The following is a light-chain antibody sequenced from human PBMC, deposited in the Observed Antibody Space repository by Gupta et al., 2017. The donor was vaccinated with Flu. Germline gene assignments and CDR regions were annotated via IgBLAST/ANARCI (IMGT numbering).Light chain of an antibody. CDR3: SAYTSSNTLV. CDR2: EVI. CDR1: SSDVGGYKY. V-gene: IGLV2-14*01. Sequence: QSALTQPAPVSGSPGQSITISCTGTSSDVGGYKYVSWYQQHPGKSPKLMIYEVINRPSGVSTRFSGSKSGNTASLTISGLQAEDEADYYCSAYTSSNTLVFGGGTKLTVL. J-gene: IGLJ3*02.